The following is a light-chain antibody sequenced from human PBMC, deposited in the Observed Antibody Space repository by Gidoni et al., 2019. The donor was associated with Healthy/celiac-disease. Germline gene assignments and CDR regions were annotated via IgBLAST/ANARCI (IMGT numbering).Light chain of an antibody. Sequence: EIVLTQSPATLSLSPGERATLSCRASQSVSSYLAWYQQKPGQAPRLLIYDASNRATGIPARFSGSGSGTDFTLTISSLEPEDFAVYYCQQRSNWPPPFXGXTKVXIK. V-gene: IGKV3-11*01. J-gene: IGKJ4*01. CDR2: DAS. CDR3: QQRSNWPPP. CDR1: QSVSSY.